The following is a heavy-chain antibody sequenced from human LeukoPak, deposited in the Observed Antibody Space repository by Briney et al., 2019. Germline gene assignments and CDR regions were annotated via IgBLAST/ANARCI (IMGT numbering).Heavy chain of an antibody. Sequence: GGSLRLSCAASGFTFSSYAMHWVRQAPGKGLEYVSAISSNGDSTYYANSVMGRFTISRDNSKNTLYLQMGCLRVEDMAVYYCARVGDSSYFDYWGQGTLVTVSS. CDR1: GFTFSSYA. CDR2: ISSNGDST. V-gene: IGHV3-64*01. J-gene: IGHJ4*02. CDR3: ARVGDSSYFDY. D-gene: IGHD3-22*01.